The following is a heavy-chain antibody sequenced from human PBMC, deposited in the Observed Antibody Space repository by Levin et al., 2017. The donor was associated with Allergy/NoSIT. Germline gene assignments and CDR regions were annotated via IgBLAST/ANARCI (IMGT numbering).Heavy chain of an antibody. J-gene: IGHJ4*02. Sequence: PGESLKISCAASGFTVSSNYMSWVRQAPGKGLEWVSVIYSGGSTYYADSVKGRFTISRDNSKNTLYLQMNSLRAEDTAVYYCARDGKLGYCSGGSCWDYWGQGTLVTVSS. CDR3: ARDGKLGYCSGGSCWDY. CDR2: IYSGGST. V-gene: IGHV3-53*01. D-gene: IGHD2-15*01. CDR1: GFTVSSNY.